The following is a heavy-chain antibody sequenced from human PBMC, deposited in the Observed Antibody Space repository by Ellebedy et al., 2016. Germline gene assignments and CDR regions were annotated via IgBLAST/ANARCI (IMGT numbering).Heavy chain of an antibody. CDR3: ARAECTNGVCPFDS. CDR1: GYTFTSYY. V-gene: IGHV1-46*01. D-gene: IGHD2-8*01. Sequence: ASVKVSXXASGYTFTSYYIHWVRQAPGQGLEWMGIINPSGGSTSYAQTFQGRVTMTRDTSTSTVYMDLSSLRSEDTAVYYCARAECTNGVCPFDSWGQGTLVTVSS. J-gene: IGHJ4*02. CDR2: INPSGGST.